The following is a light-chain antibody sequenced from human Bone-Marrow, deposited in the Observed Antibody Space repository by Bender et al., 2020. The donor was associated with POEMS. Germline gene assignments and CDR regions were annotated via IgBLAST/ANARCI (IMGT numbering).Light chain of an antibody. CDR1: SSDVGGYNL. V-gene: IGLV2-23*01. Sequence: QSALTQPASVSGSPGQSITISCTGTSSDVGGYNLVSWYQQHPGKAPILMLYEGTKRPSGVSTRFSGSKSGNTASLTISGLQAEDEAHYYCSSYAGDVMVFGGGTSLTVL. CDR2: EGT. J-gene: IGLJ2*01. CDR3: SSYAGDVMV.